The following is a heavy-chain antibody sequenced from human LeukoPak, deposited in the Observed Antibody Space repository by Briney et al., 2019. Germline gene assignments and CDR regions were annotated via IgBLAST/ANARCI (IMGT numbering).Heavy chain of an antibody. Sequence: KVGECLKISCKGSGYRFTSHWIAWVRQMPGKGLEWMGIIYPGDSDTTYSPSFQGQVTISADKSITTAYLQWSSLKASDTAMYYCARANWATSSFDYWGLGTLVTVSS. V-gene: IGHV5-51*01. CDR1: GYRFTSHW. CDR2: IYPGDSDT. J-gene: IGHJ4*02. D-gene: IGHD7-27*01. CDR3: ARANWATSSFDY.